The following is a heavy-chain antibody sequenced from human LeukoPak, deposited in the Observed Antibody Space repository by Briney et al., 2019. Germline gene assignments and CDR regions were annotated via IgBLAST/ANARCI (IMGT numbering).Heavy chain of an antibody. CDR1: GYTFTGYY. CDR2: INPNSGGT. CDR3: ARVGRVGVRGYYYYGMDV. D-gene: IGHD3-10*01. Sequence: ASVKVSCKASGYTFTGYYMHWVRQAPGQGLEWIGWINPNSGGTNYAQKFQGRVTMTRDTSISTAYMELSRLRSDDTAVYYCARVGRVGVRGYYYYGMDVWGQGTTVTVSS. J-gene: IGHJ6*02. V-gene: IGHV1-2*02.